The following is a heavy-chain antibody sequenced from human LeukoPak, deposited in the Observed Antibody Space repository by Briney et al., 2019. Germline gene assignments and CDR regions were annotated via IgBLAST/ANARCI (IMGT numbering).Heavy chain of an antibody. D-gene: IGHD3-10*01. Sequence: PGGSLRLSCAASGFTFSGYWMHWVRQAPGKGLVWVSHINSDGSDTNYADSVKGRFTISRDNAKNTLYLQMNSLRAEDTAMYYCARDVYGLGSNWGQGTLVTVSS. J-gene: IGHJ4*02. CDR3: ARDVYGLGSN. CDR2: INSDGSDT. V-gene: IGHV3-74*01. CDR1: GFTFSGYW.